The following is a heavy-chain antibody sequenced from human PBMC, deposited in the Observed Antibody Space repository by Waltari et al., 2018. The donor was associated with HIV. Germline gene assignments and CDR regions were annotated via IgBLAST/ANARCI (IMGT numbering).Heavy chain of an antibody. CDR1: GFTVSSNY. CDR2: IYSGGST. CDR3: AREPTVTTGGAYGY. Sequence: EVQLVESGGGLIQPGGSLRLSCAASGFTVSSNYMSWVRQAPGKGLEWVSVIYSGGSTYYADSVKGRFTISRDNSKNTLYLQMNSLRAEDTAVYYCAREPTVTTGGAYGYWGQGTLVTVSS. V-gene: IGHV3-53*01. D-gene: IGHD4-17*01. J-gene: IGHJ4*02.